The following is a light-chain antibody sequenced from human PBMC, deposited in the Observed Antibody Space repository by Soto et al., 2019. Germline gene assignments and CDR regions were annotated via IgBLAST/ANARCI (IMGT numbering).Light chain of an antibody. CDR2: GAS. V-gene: IGKV3-20*01. J-gene: IGKJ2*01. CDR3: QQFGNSPYV. CDR1: QSVSSSY. Sequence: EIVLTQSPGTLSLSPGERATLSCRASQSVSSSYLAWYQQKPDQAPRLLIYGASSSATGIPERLSGSGSGTDFTLTIIRLEPEDFAVYYCQQFGNSPYVFGQVTRLEIK.